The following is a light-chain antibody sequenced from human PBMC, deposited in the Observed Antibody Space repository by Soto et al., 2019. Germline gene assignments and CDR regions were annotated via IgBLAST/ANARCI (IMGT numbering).Light chain of an antibody. Sequence: DIQMTQSPSSLSASVGDRVTITCQSSQSIISYLNWYQQKAGKAPQLLIYAASSLQSGVPARFSGGGSGKHFILSISSLQPEDSAIYYCQQSYSSPRTFGQGTKLEI. J-gene: IGKJ2*01. CDR1: QSIISY. V-gene: IGKV1-39*01. CDR3: QQSYSSPRT. CDR2: AAS.